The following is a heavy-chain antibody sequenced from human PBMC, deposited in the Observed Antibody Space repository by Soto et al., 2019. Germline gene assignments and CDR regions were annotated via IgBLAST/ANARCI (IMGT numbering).Heavy chain of an antibody. CDR2: INPNSGGT. CDR1: GYTFTGYY. J-gene: IGHJ6*04. V-gene: IGHV1-2*04. CDR3: ARSGNFYPRYYYYYGMDV. Sequence: ASVKVSCKASGYTFTGYYMHWVRQAPGQGLEWMGWINPNSGGTNYAQKFQGWVTMTRDTSISTAYMELSRLRSDDTAVYYCARSGNFYPRYYYYYGMDVWGXGTTVTVSS. D-gene: IGHD3-10*01.